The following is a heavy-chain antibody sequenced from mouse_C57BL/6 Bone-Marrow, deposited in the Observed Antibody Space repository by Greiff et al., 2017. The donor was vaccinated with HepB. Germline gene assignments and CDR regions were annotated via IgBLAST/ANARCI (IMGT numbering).Heavy chain of an antibody. J-gene: IGHJ4*01. V-gene: IGHV5-9-1*02. CDR1: GFTFSSYA. CDR2: ISSGGDYI. D-gene: IGHD2-1*01. CDR3: TRAYGKYYAMDY. Sequence: EVKLQESGEGLVKPGGSLKLSCAASGFTFSSYAMSWVRQTPEKRLEWVAYISSGGDYIYYADTVKGRFTISRDNARNTLYLQMSSLKSEDTAMYYCTRAYGKYYAMDYWGQGTSVTVSS.